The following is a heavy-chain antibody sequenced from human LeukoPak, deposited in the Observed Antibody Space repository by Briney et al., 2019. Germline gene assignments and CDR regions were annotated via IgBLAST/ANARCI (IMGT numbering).Heavy chain of an antibody. J-gene: IGHJ6*03. CDR2: IYYDGST. CDR1: GASISSFY. D-gene: IGHD4-17*01. CDR3: AREDFGVYGMYYYYYIDV. V-gene: IGHV4-59*01. Sequence: SETLSLTCTVSGASISSFYWSGVRQPPGKGLEWVGYIYYDGSTNYNTSLKRRLTISEEMSKNKFFLKWKSVTAADTAVYYCAREDFGVYGMYYYYYIDVWGQGTTVTVSS.